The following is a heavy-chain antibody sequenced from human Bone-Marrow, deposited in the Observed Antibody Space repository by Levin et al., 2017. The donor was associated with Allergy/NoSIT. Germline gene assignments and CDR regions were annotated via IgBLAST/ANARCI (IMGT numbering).Heavy chain of an antibody. J-gene: IGHJ4*02. CDR2: ISYDGRNT. Sequence: GESLKISCAASGFTFSNFGTHWVRQAPGKGLEWVAVISYDGRNTYYADSVKGRFTISRDNSKNTLYLQMNSLRPEDTALYYCAKGAMVATANVKGDYFDYWGQGTLVTVSS. CDR1: GFTFSNFG. D-gene: IGHD2-21*02. V-gene: IGHV3-30*18. CDR3: AKGAMVATANVKGDYFDY.